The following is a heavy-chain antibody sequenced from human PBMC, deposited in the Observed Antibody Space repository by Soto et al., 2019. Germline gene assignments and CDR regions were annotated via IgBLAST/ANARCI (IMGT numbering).Heavy chain of an antibody. CDR1: GFTFSSYG. V-gene: IGHV3-33*01. CDR3: ARALKDYDSSGYLDY. J-gene: IGHJ4*02. CDR2: IWYDGSNK. D-gene: IGHD3-22*01. Sequence: GGSLRLSCAASGFTFSSYGMHWVRQAPGKGLEWVAVIWYDGSNKYYADSVKGRFTISRDNSKNTLYLQMNSLRAEATAVYYCARALKDYDSSGYLDYWGQGTLVTVSS.